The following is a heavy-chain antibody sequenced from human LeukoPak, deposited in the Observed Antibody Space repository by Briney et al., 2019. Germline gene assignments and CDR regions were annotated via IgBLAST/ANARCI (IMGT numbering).Heavy chain of an antibody. V-gene: IGHV3-23*01. Sequence: GGSLRLSCATSGFTFSSYAMSWVRQAPGKGLEWVSAISGSGGSTYYADSVKGRFTISRDNSKNTLYLQMNSLRAEDTAVYYCAKEYYYDSSGSTNDYWGQGTLVTVSS. D-gene: IGHD3-22*01. J-gene: IGHJ4*02. CDR1: GFTFSSYA. CDR3: AKEYYYDSSGSTNDY. CDR2: ISGSGGST.